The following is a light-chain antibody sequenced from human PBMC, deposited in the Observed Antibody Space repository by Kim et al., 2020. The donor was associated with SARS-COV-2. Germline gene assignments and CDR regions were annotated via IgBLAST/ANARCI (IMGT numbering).Light chain of an antibody. V-gene: IGKV3-15*01. Sequence: SVSPGERGTRSGRASQGVSSKLAWYQQKPGQSPRLLIYGASTRATGIPARFSGSGSGTEFTLTISGLQAEDYAVYYCQQYDKWPLTFGGGTKLEI. CDR3: QQYDKWPLT. J-gene: IGKJ4*01. CDR2: GAS. CDR1: QGVSSK.